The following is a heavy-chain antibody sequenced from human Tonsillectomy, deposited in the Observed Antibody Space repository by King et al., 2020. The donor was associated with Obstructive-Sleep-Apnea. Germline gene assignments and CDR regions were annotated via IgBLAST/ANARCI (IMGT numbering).Heavy chain of an antibody. V-gene: IGHV3-30*02. CDR2: MRHYGSDK. CDR1: GFTVNSDG. Sequence: QVQLVESGGGVVQPGRSLRLSCAASGFTVNSDGMHWFRQAPVKGRERVTCMRHYGSDKYYADPEKRRFTVSRDNSKNTLYLQMNSLRAADTAVYYCAKDGIDSFDHWGQGTLVTVSS. J-gene: IGHJ4*02. CDR3: AKDGIDSFDH. D-gene: IGHD1-26*01.